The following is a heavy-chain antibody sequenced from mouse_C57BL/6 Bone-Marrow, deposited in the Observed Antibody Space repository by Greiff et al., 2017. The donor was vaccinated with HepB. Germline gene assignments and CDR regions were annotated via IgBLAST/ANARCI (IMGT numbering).Heavy chain of an antibody. J-gene: IGHJ3*01. CDR2: ISDGGSYT. D-gene: IGHD2-3*01. CDR1: GFTFSSYA. V-gene: IGHV5-4*03. CDR3: ARGYYDGYYPFAY. Sequence: EVNLVESGGGLVKPGGSLKLSCAASGFTFSSYAMSWVRQTPEKRLEWVATISDGGSYTYYPDNVKGRFTISRDNAKNNLYLQMSHLKSEDTAMYYCARGYYDGYYPFAYWGQGTLVTVSA.